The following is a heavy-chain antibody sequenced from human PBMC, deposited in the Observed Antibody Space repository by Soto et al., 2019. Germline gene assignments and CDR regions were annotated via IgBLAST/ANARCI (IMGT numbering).Heavy chain of an antibody. CDR1: GYTFTSYG. Sequence: ASLKVSCKASGYTFTSYGISWVRQAPGQGLEWMGWISACNGNTNYAQKLQGRVTMTTDTSTSTAYMELRSLRSDDTAVYYCASNYDILTGPRRYYSYYGMDVWGQGTTVTVSS. D-gene: IGHD3-9*01. J-gene: IGHJ6*02. V-gene: IGHV1-18*01. CDR3: ASNYDILTGPRRYYSYYGMDV. CDR2: ISACNGNT.